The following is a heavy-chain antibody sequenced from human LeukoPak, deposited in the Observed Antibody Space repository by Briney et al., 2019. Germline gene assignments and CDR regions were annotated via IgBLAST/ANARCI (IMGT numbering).Heavy chain of an antibody. CDR2: INPNSGGT. V-gene: IGHV1-2*02. CDR1: GYTFAGYY. Sequence: ASVKVSCKASGYTFAGYYMHWVRQAPGQGLEWMGWINPNSGGTNYAQKFQGRVTMTRDTSISTAYMELSRLRSDDTAVYYCARGSCDFWSGPGHFDYWGQGTLVTVSS. CDR3: ARGSCDFWSGPGHFDY. J-gene: IGHJ4*02. D-gene: IGHD3-3*01.